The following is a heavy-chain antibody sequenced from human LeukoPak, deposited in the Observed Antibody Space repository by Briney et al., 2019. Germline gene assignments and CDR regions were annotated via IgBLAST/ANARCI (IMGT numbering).Heavy chain of an antibody. CDR2: MNPNSGNT. V-gene: IGHV1-8*01. D-gene: IGHD1-7*01. J-gene: IGHJ4*02. Sequence: ASVKVSCKASGYTFTSCDINWVLQATGQGLEWMGWMNPNSGNTGYAQEFKGRVTITRNTSISTAYMELSHLRFEDTAVYFCARSSELRRIDYWGQGTLVTVSS. CDR3: ARSSELRRIDY. CDR1: GYTFTSCD.